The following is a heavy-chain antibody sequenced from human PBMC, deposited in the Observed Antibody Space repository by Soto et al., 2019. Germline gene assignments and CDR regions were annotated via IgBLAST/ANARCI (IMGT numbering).Heavy chain of an antibody. V-gene: IGHV4-31*03. CDR2: IYYSGST. D-gene: IGHD5-12*01. CDR3: ARVQVATIFFDY. J-gene: IGHJ4*02. CDR1: GGSISSGGYY. Sequence: SETLSLTCTVSGGSISSGGYYWSWIRQHPGKGLEWIGYIYYSGSTYYNPSLKSRVTISVDTSKNQFSLKLSSVTAADTAVYYCARVQVATIFFDYWGQGTLVTV.